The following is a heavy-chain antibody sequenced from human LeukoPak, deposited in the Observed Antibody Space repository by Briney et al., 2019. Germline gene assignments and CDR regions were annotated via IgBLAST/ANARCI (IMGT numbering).Heavy chain of an antibody. CDR3: ARDIGRYCSGGSCYSSDWFDA. CDR1: GGSISSYY. J-gene: IGHJ5*02. V-gene: IGHV4-59*01. Sequence: PSETLSLTCTVSGGSISSYYWSWIRQPPGKGLEWIGYIYYSGITNYNPSLRSRVTISVDTSKNQFSLKLSSVTAADTAVYYCARDIGRYCSGGSCYSSDWFDAWGQGILVTVSS. D-gene: IGHD2-15*01. CDR2: IYYSGIT.